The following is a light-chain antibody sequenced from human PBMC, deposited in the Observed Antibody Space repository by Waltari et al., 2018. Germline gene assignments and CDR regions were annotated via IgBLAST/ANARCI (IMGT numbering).Light chain of an antibody. CDR1: QSITSY. CDR2: DAS. J-gene: IGKJ1*01. CDR3: QQYYDYQRS. V-gene: IGKV1-5*01. Sequence: DIQMTQSPSTLSASVGDRVTITCRASQSITSYLAWYQQKPGKAPKLLIFDASNLEGGVPSRFSGSGSGTEFTLTISSLQPDDFTTYYCQQYYDYQRSFGQGTKVEIK.